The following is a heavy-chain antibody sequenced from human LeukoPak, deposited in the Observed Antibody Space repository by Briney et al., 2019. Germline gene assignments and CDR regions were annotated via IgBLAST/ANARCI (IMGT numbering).Heavy chain of an antibody. J-gene: IGHJ5*02. D-gene: IGHD6-13*01. CDR1: GFIFSSYS. Sequence: GGSLRLSCAASGFIFSSYSMHWVRQAPGKGLEWVAVISDDGRNKYYADSVKGRFTISRDNSKNTLYLQMNSLRAEDTAVYYCAKDLPGIAAAALNWFDPWGQGTLVTVSS. V-gene: IGHV3-30*04. CDR2: ISDDGRNK. CDR3: AKDLPGIAAAALNWFDP.